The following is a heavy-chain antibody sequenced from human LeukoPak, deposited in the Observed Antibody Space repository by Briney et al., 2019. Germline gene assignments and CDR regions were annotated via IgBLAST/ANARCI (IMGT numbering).Heavy chain of an antibody. D-gene: IGHD1-14*01. CDR2: VFYNGAT. Sequence: PSETLSLTCTVSGGSISSYYWNWIRQPPGKGLEWLGYVFYNGATNYNPSLQSRITISVDTSKNQFSLNLSSVTAADTAVYSCARGGPGSGRYFYMDVWGRGTTVTVS. J-gene: IGHJ6*03. CDR1: GGSISSYY. CDR3: ARGGPGSGRYFYMDV. V-gene: IGHV4-59*01.